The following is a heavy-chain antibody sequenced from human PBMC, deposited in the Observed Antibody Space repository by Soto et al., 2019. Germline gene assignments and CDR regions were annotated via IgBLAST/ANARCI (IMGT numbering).Heavy chain of an antibody. J-gene: IGHJ6*03. CDR1: GFILSDCA. Sequence: SGGGLVQPGGSLRLSCAPSGFILSDCAMNWVRQAPGKGLEWVSYISSSSSVIDYADSVKGRFTVSRDNARNSLYLQMNSLRAEDTAVYYCARDLSWGSNWYYYMDVWGKGTTVTVSS. V-gene: IGHV3-48*01. CDR3: ARDLSWGSNWYYYMDV. CDR2: ISSSSSVI. D-gene: IGHD7-27*01.